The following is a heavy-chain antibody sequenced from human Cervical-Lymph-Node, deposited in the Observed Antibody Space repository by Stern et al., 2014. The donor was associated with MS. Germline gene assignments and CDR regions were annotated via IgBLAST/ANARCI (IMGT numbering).Heavy chain of an antibody. CDR3: ATDRGVK. CDR1: GHPLSELA. D-gene: IGHD3-10*01. Sequence: QVQLVQSGAEVKKPGASVTVSCNVAGHPLSELAMHWLRQLPTRGLEWMGQFDPEDGETVYAQQFQGRLSMTEDTSTGTAYMTLTVLRSEDTAVYYCATDRGVKWCPGTLVTVSS. CDR2: FDPEDGET. J-gene: IGHJ4*02. V-gene: IGHV1-24*01.